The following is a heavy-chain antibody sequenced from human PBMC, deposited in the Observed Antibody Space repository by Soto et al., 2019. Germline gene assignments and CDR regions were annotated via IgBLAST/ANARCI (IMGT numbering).Heavy chain of an antibody. Sequence: QVQLEQSGAEVKTPGASVKVSCKTSGYTFTGHHIHWVRQAPGQGLEWMGWINPISGGTKYREKFQGRVSITRDKSSSTAYMELSSLTSDDSAVYYCAKDGRHCSGGSCPQGHWGQGTPVTVSS. V-gene: IGHV1-2*02. CDR2: INPISGGT. J-gene: IGHJ4*02. CDR3: AKDGRHCSGGSCPQGH. CDR1: GYTFTGHH. D-gene: IGHD2-15*01.